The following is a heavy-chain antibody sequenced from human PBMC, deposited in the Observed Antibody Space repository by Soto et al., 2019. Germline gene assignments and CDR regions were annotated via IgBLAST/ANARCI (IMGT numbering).Heavy chain of an antibody. V-gene: IGHV3-33*01. CDR3: VRATYFSDSSGYTRCLDF. CDR1: GFTFSDFG. CDR2: IWYDGSYQ. D-gene: IGHD3-22*01. Sequence: QVQLVESGGGVIQPGRSLRLSCKASGFTFSDFGMHWVRQAPGKGLEWVSAIWYDGSYQYYADPVRGRFTTSRDNSNNTLFLQMNSLKTEDTAVYYCVRATYFSDSSGYTRCLDFWGQGSLVTVSS. J-gene: IGHJ4*02.